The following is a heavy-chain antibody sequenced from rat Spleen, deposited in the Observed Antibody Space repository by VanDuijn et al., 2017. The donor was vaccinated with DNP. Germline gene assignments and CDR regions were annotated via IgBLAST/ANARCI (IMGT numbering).Heavy chain of an antibody. CDR2: INTDGGST. CDR3: ARLRLEWEVRAMDA. V-gene: IGHV5-58*01. J-gene: IGHJ4*01. D-gene: IGHD1-1*01. CDR1: GFTFSSYW. Sequence: EVQLVETGGGLVQPGRSLKLSCVASGFTFSSYWMYWIRQAPGKGLEWVASINTDGGSTYSPDSVKGRLTISRDNAENTVYLQMISLRSEDTATYYCARLRLEWEVRAMDAWGQGTSVTVSS.